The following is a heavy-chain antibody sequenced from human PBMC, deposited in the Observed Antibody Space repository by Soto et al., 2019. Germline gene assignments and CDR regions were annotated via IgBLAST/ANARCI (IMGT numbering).Heavy chain of an antibody. CDR2: IYHSGST. Sequence: SETLSLTCAVSGGSISSGGYSWSWIRQPPGKGLEWIGYIYHSGSTYYNPSLKSRVTISVDRSKNQFSLKLSSVTAADTAVYYLARSPHLTPNRIWFAPWGQETLVTFAS. V-gene: IGHV4-30-2*01. CDR3: ARSPHLTPNRIWFAP. J-gene: IGHJ5*02. CDR1: GGSISSGGYS. D-gene: IGHD7-27*01.